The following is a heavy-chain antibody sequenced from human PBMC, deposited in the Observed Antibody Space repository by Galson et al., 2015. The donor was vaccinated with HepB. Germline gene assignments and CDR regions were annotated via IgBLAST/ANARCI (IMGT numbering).Heavy chain of an antibody. Sequence: SVKVSCKASGGTFSSYAISWVRQAPGQGLEWMGGIIPIFGTANYAQKFQGRVTITADESTSTAYMELSILRSEDTAVYYCARSQDRSRGVILPSFDYWGQGTLVTVSS. D-gene: IGHD3-10*01. CDR3: ARSQDRSRGVILPSFDY. CDR1: GGTFSSYA. CDR2: IIPIFGTA. V-gene: IGHV1-69*13. J-gene: IGHJ4*02.